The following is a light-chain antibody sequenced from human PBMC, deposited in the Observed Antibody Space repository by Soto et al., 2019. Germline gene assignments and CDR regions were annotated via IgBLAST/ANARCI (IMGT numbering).Light chain of an antibody. CDR3: SSYTSSSTLFYV. CDR1: SSEVGGYNY. J-gene: IGLJ1*01. CDR2: DVS. Sequence: QSVLTQPASVSGSPGQSITISCTGTSSEVGGYNYVSWYQQHPGKAPKFMIYDVSNRPSGVSNCFSGSKSGNTASLTISGLQAEDEADYYCSSYTSSSTLFYVFGTGTKVTVL. V-gene: IGLV2-14*01.